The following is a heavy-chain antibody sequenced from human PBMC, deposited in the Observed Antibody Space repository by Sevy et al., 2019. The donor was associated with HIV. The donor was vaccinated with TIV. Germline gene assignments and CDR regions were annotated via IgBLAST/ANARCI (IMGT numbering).Heavy chain of an antibody. D-gene: IGHD6-13*01. CDR2: IRNKADGYTT. CDR1: GFTFSDHY. V-gene: IGHV3-72*01. Sequence: GGSRRLSCAASGFTFSDHYMDGVRQAPGKGLEWVGRIRNKADGYTTEYAASVKGRFTISRDDSKNSLYLLMNSLKTEDTAVYYCATHAGIAAAGRVFDYWGQGTLVTVSS. J-gene: IGHJ4*02. CDR3: ATHAGIAAAGRVFDY.